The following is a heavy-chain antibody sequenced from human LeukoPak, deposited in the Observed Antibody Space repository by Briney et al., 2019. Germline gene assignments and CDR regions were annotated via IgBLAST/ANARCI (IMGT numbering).Heavy chain of an antibody. D-gene: IGHD6-6*01. CDR3: ASSSIAARGVFDY. J-gene: IGHJ4*02. V-gene: IGHV4-39*01. Sequence: PSETLSLTCTVSGGSISSSSYYWGWIRQPPGKGLEWIGSIYYSGSTYYNPSLKSRVTISVDTSKNQFSLKLSSVTAADTAVYYCASSSIAARGVFDYWGQGTLVTVSS. CDR2: IYYSGST. CDR1: GGSISSSSYY.